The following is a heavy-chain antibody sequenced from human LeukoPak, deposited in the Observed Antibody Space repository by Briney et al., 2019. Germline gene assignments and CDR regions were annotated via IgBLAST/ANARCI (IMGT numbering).Heavy chain of an antibody. Sequence: PGGSLRLSCAASGFTFSSYAMHWVRQAPGKGLEWVAVISYDGSNKYYTDSVKGRFIISRDTSKNTVYLQMNSLRVEDTAVYFCAKRGIVIRAVIIIGFHKEAYYFDYWGQGILVTVSS. CDR1: GFTFSSYA. CDR3: AKRGIVIRAVIIIGFHKEAYYFDY. V-gene: IGHV3-30*04. CDR2: ISYDGSNK. D-gene: IGHD3-10*01. J-gene: IGHJ4*02.